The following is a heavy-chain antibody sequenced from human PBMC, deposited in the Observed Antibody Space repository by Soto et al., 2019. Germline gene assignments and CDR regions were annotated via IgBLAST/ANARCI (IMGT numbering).Heavy chain of an antibody. J-gene: IGHJ3*02. D-gene: IGHD3-9*01. CDR1: GGSISSGGYY. V-gene: IGHV4-31*03. CDR2: IYYSGST. Sequence: SETLSLTCTVSGGSISSGGYYWSWIRQHPGKGLEWIGYIYYSGSTYYNPSLKSRVTISVDTSKNQFSLKLSSVTAADTAVYYCARGNYDILTGYTPWAFAIWGQGTMVTVSS. CDR3: ARGNYDILTGYTPWAFAI.